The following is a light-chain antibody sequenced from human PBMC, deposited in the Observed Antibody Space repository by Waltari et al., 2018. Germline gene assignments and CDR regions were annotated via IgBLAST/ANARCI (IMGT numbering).Light chain of an antibody. V-gene: IGKV1-17*03. J-gene: IGKJ5*01. CDR3: LQHYTYPPT. Sequence: DIQMTQSPSAMSASVGDRVAITCRASQDIGNYLGWFQQKPGTVPKRLIYAVSSLESGVPSRFSGSDSGTEFTLTINRLQPEDLATYFCLQHYTYPPTFGQGTRLEI. CDR2: AVS. CDR1: QDIGNY.